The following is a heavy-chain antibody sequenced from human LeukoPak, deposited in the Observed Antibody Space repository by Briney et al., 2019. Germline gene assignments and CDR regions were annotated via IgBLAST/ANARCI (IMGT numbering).Heavy chain of an antibody. Sequence: GGSLRLSCVASGLTLSTYAMNWVRQAPGKGLEWVSVIGAGGGFTHYADSVKGRFTISSDNSKNTLFLQMNSLRAEDTALYYCIKQSNAFDIWGQGTMVTV. D-gene: IGHD1/OR15-1a*01. CDR3: IKQSNAFDI. V-gene: IGHV3-23*01. CDR1: GLTLSTYA. CDR2: IGAGGGFT. J-gene: IGHJ3*02.